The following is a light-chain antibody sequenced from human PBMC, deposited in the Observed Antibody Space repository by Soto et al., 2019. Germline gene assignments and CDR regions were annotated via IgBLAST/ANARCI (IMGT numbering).Light chain of an antibody. V-gene: IGKV3-11*01. CDR1: QSIINS. Sequence: EIVLTQSPATLSLSPGERATLSCRASQSIINSLAWYQQKPGQTPRLLIHDASDRATGIPARFSGSGSGTDFTLTISILEPEDFAVYYCQQRSNWPWTFGQGTKVEIK. J-gene: IGKJ1*01. CDR2: DAS. CDR3: QQRSNWPWT.